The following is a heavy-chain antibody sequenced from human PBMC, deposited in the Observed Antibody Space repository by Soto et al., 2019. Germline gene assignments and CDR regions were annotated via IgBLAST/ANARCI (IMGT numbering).Heavy chain of an antibody. CDR2: IIPIFGTA. J-gene: IGHJ5*02. D-gene: IGHD4-17*01. Sequence: QVQLVQSGAEVKKPGSSVKVSCKASGGTFSSYAISWVRQAPGQGLEWLGGIIPIFGTANYAQKFQGRVTITADKSTSTAYMELSSLRSEDTAVYYCARYGDMTTVTNWFDPWGQGTLVTISS. CDR3: ARYGDMTTVTNWFDP. CDR1: GGTFSSYA. V-gene: IGHV1-69*06.